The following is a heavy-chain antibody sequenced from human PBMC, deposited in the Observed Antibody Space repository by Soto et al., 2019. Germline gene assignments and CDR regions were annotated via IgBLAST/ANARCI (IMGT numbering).Heavy chain of an antibody. CDR3: ARPPQEADIAAAPGY. D-gene: IGHD6-13*01. V-gene: IGHV3-30-3*01. Sequence: QVQLVESGGGVVQPGRSLRLSCAASGFTFSSYAMHWVRQAPGKGLEWVAVISYDGSNKYYADSVKGRFTISRDNSKNTLYLQMNSLRAEDTAVYYCARPPQEADIAAAPGYWGQGTLVTVSS. CDR1: GFTFSSYA. J-gene: IGHJ4*02. CDR2: ISYDGSNK.